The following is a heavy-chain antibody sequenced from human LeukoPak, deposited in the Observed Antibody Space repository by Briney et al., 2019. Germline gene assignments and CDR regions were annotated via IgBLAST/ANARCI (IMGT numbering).Heavy chain of an antibody. CDR3: ARDHIAVAGNAAFDI. J-gene: IGHJ3*02. Sequence: SETLSLTCTVSGGSISNYYWTWIRQPPGKGLEWIGYIYYSGYTKFDPSLKSRVTISVDTSKNQFSLKLSSVTAADTAVYYCARDHIAVAGNAAFDIWGQGTMVTVS. CDR2: IYYSGYT. CDR1: GGSISNYY. D-gene: IGHD6-19*01. V-gene: IGHV4-59*01.